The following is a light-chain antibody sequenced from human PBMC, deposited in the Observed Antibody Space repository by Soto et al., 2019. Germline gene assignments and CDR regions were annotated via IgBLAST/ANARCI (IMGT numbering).Light chain of an antibody. CDR3: QQRSNWPPEVT. J-gene: IGKJ5*01. CDR2: DAS. Sequence: ENVLTLFPATLSLSPGERATLTCRASQSVSSYLAWYQQKPGQAPRLLIYDASNRATGIPARFSGSGSGTDFTLTISSLEPEDFAVYYCQQRSNWPPEVTFGQGTRLEIK. V-gene: IGKV3-11*01. CDR1: QSVSSY.